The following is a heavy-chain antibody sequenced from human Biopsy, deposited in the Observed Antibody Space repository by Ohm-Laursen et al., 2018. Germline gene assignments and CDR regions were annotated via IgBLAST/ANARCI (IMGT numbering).Heavy chain of an antibody. J-gene: IGHJ6*02. Sequence: SLRLSCAASGFSISINYMSWVRQPPGKGLEWVSGIRRNSAIIDYADSVRGRFTISRDNARRFLFLQMNNLKSEDTAFYYCARDRGGARYGMDVWGRGTTVTVSS. D-gene: IGHD1-26*01. CDR2: IRRNSAII. V-gene: IGHV3-9*01. CDR1: GFSISINY. CDR3: ARDRGGARYGMDV.